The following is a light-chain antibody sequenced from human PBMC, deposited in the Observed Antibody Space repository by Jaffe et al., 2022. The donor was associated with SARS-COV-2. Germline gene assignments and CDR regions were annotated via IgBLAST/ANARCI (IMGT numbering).Light chain of an antibody. Sequence: DIQMTQSPSSLSASVGDRVSIICRASQSIDRYLNWYQQKPGKAPNLLIYGGSSLQSGVPSRFSGSRSGTDFTLTISSLKPEDSATYHCQQSYSTPFTFGPGTKVEVK. J-gene: IGKJ3*01. CDR3: QQSYSTPFT. CDR2: GGS. V-gene: IGKV1-39*01. CDR1: QSIDRY.